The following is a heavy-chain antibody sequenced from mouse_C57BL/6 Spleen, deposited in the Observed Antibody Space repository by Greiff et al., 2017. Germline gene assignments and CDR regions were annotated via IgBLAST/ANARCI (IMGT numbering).Heavy chain of an antibody. CDR1: GYTFTSYW. V-gene: IGHV1-5*01. Sequence: VQLQQSGTVLARPGASVKMSCKTSGYTFTSYWMHWVKQRPGQGLEWIGAIYPGNSDTSYNQKFKGKAKLTAVTSASTAYMELSSLTNEDSAVYYCTRSSDGYYPACFAYWGQGTLVTVSA. CDR3: TRSSDGYYPACFAY. J-gene: IGHJ3*01. CDR2: IYPGNSDT. D-gene: IGHD2-3*01.